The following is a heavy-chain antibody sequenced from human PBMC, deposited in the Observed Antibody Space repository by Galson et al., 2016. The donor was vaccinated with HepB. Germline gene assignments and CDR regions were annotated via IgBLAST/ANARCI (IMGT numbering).Heavy chain of an antibody. V-gene: IGHV3-23*01. CDR3: VRDHSSGWYEGYFDR. Sequence: SLRLSCAASGFTFNNYAMTWVRLAPGKGLEWVSTISGNGGRIYYADSVKGRFTISRDNSKHTLYLQMSSLRAEDTAVYYCVRDHSSGWYEGYFDRWGQGTLVSVSS. J-gene: IGHJ4*02. CDR2: ISGNGGRI. CDR1: GFTFNNYA. D-gene: IGHD6-19*01.